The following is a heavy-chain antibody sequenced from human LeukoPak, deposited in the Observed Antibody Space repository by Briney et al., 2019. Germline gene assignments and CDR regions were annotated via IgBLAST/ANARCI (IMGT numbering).Heavy chain of an antibody. CDR1: GGSFSGYY. J-gene: IGHJ6*02. V-gene: IGHV4-34*01. CDR2: INHSGST. Sequence: SETLSLTCAVYGGSFSGYYWSWIRQPPGKGLEWIGEINHSGSTNYNPSLKSRVTISVDTSKNQFSLKLSSVTAADTAVYYCARAHYYDSSGYYSYYYYYGMDVWGQGTMVTVSS. D-gene: IGHD3-22*01. CDR3: ARAHYYDSSGYYSYYYYYGMDV.